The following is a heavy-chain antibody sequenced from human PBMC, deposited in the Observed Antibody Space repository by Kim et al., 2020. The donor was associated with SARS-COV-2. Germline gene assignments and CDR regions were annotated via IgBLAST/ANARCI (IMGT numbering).Heavy chain of an antibody. CDR1: GFTFSSYA. CDR3: AKDYRINIYDYGDYRGGLGPDY. D-gene: IGHD4-17*01. J-gene: IGHJ4*02. Sequence: GGSLRLSCAASGFTFSSYAMSWVRQAPGKGLEWVSAISGSGGSTYYADSVKGRFTISRDNSKNTLYLQMNSLRAEDTAVYYCAKDYRINIYDYGDYRGGLGPDYWGQGTLVTVSS. CDR2: ISGSGGST. V-gene: IGHV3-23*01.